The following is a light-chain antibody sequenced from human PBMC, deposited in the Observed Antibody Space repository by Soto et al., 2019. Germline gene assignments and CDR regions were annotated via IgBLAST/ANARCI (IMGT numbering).Light chain of an antibody. Sequence: DIQMTQSTSTLYASVGDRVTITCRASQSIGASLAWFHQKPGKAPNLLIYKASSLESGVPSRFSGSGSGTEFTLTISTLQPDDFATYYCQQYNSSPLTFGGGTKVEIK. J-gene: IGKJ4*01. CDR2: KAS. CDR3: QQYNSSPLT. CDR1: QSIGAS. V-gene: IGKV1-5*03.